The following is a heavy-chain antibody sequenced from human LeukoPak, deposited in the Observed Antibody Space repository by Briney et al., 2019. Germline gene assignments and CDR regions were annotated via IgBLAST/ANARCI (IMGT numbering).Heavy chain of an antibody. D-gene: IGHD1-14*01. CDR1: GGTFSSYA. Sequence: SVKVSCKASGGTFSSYAISWVRQAPGQGLEWMGRIIPILGIANYAQKFQGRVTITADESTSTAYMKLSSLRSEDTAVYYCAREEVPVSYGMDVWGQGTTVTVSS. V-gene: IGHV1-69*04. CDR3: AREEVPVSYGMDV. J-gene: IGHJ6*02. CDR2: IIPILGIA.